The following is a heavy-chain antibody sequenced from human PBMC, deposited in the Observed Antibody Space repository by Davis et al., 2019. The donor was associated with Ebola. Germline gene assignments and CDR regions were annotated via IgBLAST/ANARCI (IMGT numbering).Heavy chain of an antibody. CDR3: ASRGSSKDYYYYGMDV. CDR2: IYTSGST. CDR1: GGSISSYY. J-gene: IGHJ6*02. Sequence: PGGSLRLSCTVSGGSISSYYWSWIRQPAGKGLEWIGRIYTSGSTNYNPSLKSRVTMSVDTSKNQFSLKLSSVTAADTAVYYCASRGSSKDYYYYGMDVWGQGTTVTVSS. V-gene: IGHV4-4*07. D-gene: IGHD3-3*02.